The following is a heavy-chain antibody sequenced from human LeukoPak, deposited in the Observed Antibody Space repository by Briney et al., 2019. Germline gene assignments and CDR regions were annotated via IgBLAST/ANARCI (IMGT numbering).Heavy chain of an antibody. CDR2: IYYSGST. Sequence: SSETQSLTCSVSGGSISSSSYYWGWIRQPPGKGLEWIGSIYYSGSTYYNPSLKSRVTISVDTSKNQFSLKLSSVTAADTAVYYCARQRYCTSTSCYTFDPKYYFDYWGQGTLVTVSS. V-gene: IGHV4-39*01. D-gene: IGHD2-2*02. CDR3: ARQRYCTSTSCYTFDPKYYFDY. CDR1: GGSISSSSYY. J-gene: IGHJ4*02.